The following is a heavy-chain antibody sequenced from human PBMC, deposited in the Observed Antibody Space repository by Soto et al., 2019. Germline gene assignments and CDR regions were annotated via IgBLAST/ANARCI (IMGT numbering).Heavy chain of an antibody. D-gene: IGHD6-13*01. CDR1: GASISSSSYY. Sequence: SETLSLTCTVSGASISSSSYYWGWIRQPPGKGLEWIGSIYYSGSTYYNPSLKSRVTISVDTSKNQFSLKLSSVTAADTAVYYCARHLVAAGIYWGQGTLITVSS. J-gene: IGHJ4*02. CDR3: ARHLVAAGIY. V-gene: IGHV4-39*01. CDR2: IYYSGST.